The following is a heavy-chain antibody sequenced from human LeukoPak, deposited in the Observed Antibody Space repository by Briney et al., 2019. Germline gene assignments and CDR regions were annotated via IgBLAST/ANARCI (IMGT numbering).Heavy chain of an antibody. V-gene: IGHV3-33*03. D-gene: IGHD5-24*01. CDR1: GFTFSSYG. Sequence: GGSLRLSCAASGFTFSSYGMHWVRQAPGKGLEWVAVIWYDGSNKYYADSVKGRFTISRDNAKNSLYLQMNSLRAEDTAVYYCARPGDGYNWGRFDYWGQGALVTVSS. J-gene: IGHJ4*02. CDR2: IWYDGSNK. CDR3: ARPGDGYNWGRFDY.